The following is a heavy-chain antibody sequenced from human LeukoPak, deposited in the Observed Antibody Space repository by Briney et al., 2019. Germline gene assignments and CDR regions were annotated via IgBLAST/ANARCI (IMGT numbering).Heavy chain of an antibody. CDR2: LTASGSNT. D-gene: IGHD3-10*01. CDR3: AKFLGGDYYFEN. V-gene: IGHV3-23*01. Sequence: GGSLRLSCAASGFTFSSYSVRWVRQAPGKGLEWVSTLTASGSNTYYADSVQGRFTISRDNSGNTVYLQMNSLRAEDTAVYFCAKFLGGDYYFENRGQGTLVTVSS. J-gene: IGHJ4*02. CDR1: GFTFSSYS.